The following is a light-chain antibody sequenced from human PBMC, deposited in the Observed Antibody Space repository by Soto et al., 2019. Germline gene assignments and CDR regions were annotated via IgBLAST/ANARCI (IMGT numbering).Light chain of an antibody. CDR1: QSVSSK. CDR2: GAS. V-gene: IGKV3-20*01. CDR3: QQYRSSPIT. Sequence: EIVLTQSPGSLSLSPGERATLSCRASQSVSSKVAWYQQKPGQAPKLLIFGASSRATGIPDRFSGSGSGTDFTLTISRLEPEDFALYYCQQYRSSPITFGQGTRLEIK. J-gene: IGKJ5*01.